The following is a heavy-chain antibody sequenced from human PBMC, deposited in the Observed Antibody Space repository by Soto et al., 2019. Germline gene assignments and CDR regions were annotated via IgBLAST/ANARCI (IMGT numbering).Heavy chain of an antibody. D-gene: IGHD3-9*01. CDR2: IYYSGST. CDR1: VASISSCDYY. Sequence: VSVTCNVSVASISSCDYYWSCIRQPPGKGLEWIGYIYYSGSTYYNPSRKSRVTISVDTANNQYSLKLSSVTQADTEVEYCDGDRPAVNKVFSGLAQEDWFDPWGQGNLVTVSS. J-gene: IGHJ5*02. CDR3: DGDRPAVNKVFSGLAQEDWFDP. V-gene: IGHV4-30-4*02.